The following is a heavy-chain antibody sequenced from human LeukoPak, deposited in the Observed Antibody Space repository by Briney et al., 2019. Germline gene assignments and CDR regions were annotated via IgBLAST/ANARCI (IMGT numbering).Heavy chain of an antibody. CDR1: GFNFRIYG. V-gene: IGHV3-33*01. D-gene: IGHD1-26*01. CDR2: AYDDGSNQ. Sequence: GGSLRLSCAAAGFNFRIYGMHWVRQAPGKGLEWVAVAYDDGSNQHYADSVKGRFTISRDNSKNTLYLQMNSLRAEDTAVYYCARDVVGATKYYFDYWGHGTLVTVSS. CDR3: ARDVVGATKYYFDY. J-gene: IGHJ4*01.